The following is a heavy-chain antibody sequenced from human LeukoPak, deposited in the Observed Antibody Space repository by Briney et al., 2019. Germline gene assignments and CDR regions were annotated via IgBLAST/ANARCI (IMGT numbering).Heavy chain of an antibody. Sequence: AGGSLRLSCVASGFTFSNAWMNWVRQAPGKGLEWVGRIKSKTDGGTTDYAAPVKGRITISRDDSTNTLHLQMNSLKTEDTAVYYCTTSSAGAVTAVYPFDNWGQGTLVTVSS. V-gene: IGHV3-15*01. CDR2: IKSKTDGGTT. J-gene: IGHJ4*02. CDR3: TTSSAGAVTAVYPFDN. D-gene: IGHD2-21*02. CDR1: GFTFSNAW.